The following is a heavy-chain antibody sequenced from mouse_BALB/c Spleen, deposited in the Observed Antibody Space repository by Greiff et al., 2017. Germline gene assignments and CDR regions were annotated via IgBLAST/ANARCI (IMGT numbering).Heavy chain of an antibody. V-gene: IGHV1-69*01. CDR1: GYTFTDYW. CDR3: ARKGGYYAMDY. CDR2: IDTSDSYT. J-gene: IGHJ4*01. Sequence: QVQLKQPGAELVMPGASVKMSCKASGYTFTDYWMHWVKQRPGQGLEWIGAIDTSDSYTSYNQKFKGKATLTVDESSSTAYMQLSSLTSEDSAVYYCARKGGYYAMDYWGQGTSVTVSS.